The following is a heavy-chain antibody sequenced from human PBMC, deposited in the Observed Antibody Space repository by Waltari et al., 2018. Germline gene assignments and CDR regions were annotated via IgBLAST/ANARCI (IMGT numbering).Heavy chain of an antibody. CDR3: ARVSMVQGNAFDI. D-gene: IGHD3-10*01. J-gene: IGHJ3*02. CDR1: GVSISSSSNY. V-gene: IGHV4-39*07. Sequence: QLQLQESGPGLVKPSETLSLTCTFSGVSISSSSNYWGWIRQPPGKGREWIGSIYYIGGTYYNPSLKGRVTISVDTSKNQFSLKLSSVTAADTAVYYCARVSMVQGNAFDIWGQGTMVTVSS. CDR2: IYYIGGT.